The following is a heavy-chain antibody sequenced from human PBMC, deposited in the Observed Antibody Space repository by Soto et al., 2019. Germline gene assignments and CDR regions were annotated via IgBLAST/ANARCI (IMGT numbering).Heavy chain of an antibody. CDR1: GGSISSGGYY. CDR2: IYYSGST. D-gene: IGHD2-15*01. J-gene: IGHJ6*02. V-gene: IGHV4-31*03. CDR3: ARLIVVVVAAYVDV. Sequence: QVQLQESGPGLVKPSQTLSLTCTVSGGSISSGGYYWSWIRQHPGKGLEWIWYIYYSGSTYYNPSLKSRVTISVDTSKNQFSLKLSSVTAADTAVYYWARLIVVVVAAYVDVWGQGTTVTVSS.